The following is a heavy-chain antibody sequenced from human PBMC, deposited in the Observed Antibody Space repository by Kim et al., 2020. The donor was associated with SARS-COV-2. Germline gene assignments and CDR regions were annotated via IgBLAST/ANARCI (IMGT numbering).Heavy chain of an antibody. D-gene: IGHD6-6*01. J-gene: IGHJ5*02. V-gene: IGHV3-30*04. CDR1: GFTFSSYA. Sequence: GGSLRLSCAASGFTFSSYAMHWVRQAPGKGLEWVAVISYDGSNKYYADSVKGRFTISRDNSKNTLYLQMNSLRAEDTAVYYCARVTGDGIAARGGWFDPWGQGTLVTVSS. CDR2: ISYDGSNK. CDR3: ARVTGDGIAARGGWFDP.